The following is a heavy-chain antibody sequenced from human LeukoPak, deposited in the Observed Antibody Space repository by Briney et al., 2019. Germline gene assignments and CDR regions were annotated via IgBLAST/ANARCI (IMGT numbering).Heavy chain of an antibody. D-gene: IGHD6-19*01. V-gene: IGHV3-23*01. CDR1: GFTFSTCA. CDR2: ISGTTSGT. CDR3: AKVPSSGWYPNEYYFDY. Sequence: QPGGSLRLSCAASGFTFSTCAMSWVRQAPGKGLEWVSGISGTTSGTYYADSVKGRFTISRDNSKNTLYLQMNSLRAEDTAVYYCAKVPSSGWYPNEYYFDYWGQGTLVTVSS. J-gene: IGHJ4*02.